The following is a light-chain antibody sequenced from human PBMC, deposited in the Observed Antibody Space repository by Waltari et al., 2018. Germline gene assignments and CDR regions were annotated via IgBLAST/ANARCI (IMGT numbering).Light chain of an antibody. V-gene: IGLV1-47*01. J-gene: IGLJ3*02. CDR2: KNN. CDR3: AAWDDSLSGWV. Sequence: QSVLSQPPSASGTPGQRVTISCSGSSSNIGGNYVYWYQQLPGTAPKLLIYKNNQRPSGVPDRFSGSQSGSSVSLAISGLRSEDEADYYCAAWDDSLSGWVFGGGTKLTVL. CDR1: SSNIGGNY.